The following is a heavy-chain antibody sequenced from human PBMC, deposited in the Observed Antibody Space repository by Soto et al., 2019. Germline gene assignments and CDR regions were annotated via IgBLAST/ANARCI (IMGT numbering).Heavy chain of an antibody. CDR2: IWYDASNK. V-gene: IGHV3-33*08. J-gene: IGHJ4*02. D-gene: IGHD1-26*01. Sequence: PGGSLRLSCVASGFTVSSSYMHWVRQAPGKGLEWVAVIWYDASNKYYADSVKGRFTISRDNTKNTMYLQMNSLRAEDTAVYYCARDPIGPGIFDYWGQGTLVTVSS. CDR1: GFTVSSSY. CDR3: ARDPIGPGIFDY.